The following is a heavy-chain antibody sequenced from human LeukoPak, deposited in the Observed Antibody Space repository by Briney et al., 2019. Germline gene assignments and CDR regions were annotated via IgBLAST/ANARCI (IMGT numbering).Heavy chain of an antibody. CDR2: IYYSGST. V-gene: IGHV4-59*01. D-gene: IGHD3-16*01. J-gene: IGHJ4*02. CDR1: GGSISSYY. CDR3: ARDLGGFDY. Sequence: SETLSLTCTVSGGSISSYYWSWIRQPPGKGLEWIGYIYYSGSTNYNPSLKSRVTISVDTSKNQFSLKLSSVAAADTAVYYCARDLGGFDYCGQGTLVTVSS.